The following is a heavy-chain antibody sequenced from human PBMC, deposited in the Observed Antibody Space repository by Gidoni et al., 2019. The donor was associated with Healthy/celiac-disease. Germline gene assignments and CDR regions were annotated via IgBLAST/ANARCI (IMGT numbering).Heavy chain of an antibody. CDR3: AKDVGYYDSSGDY. V-gene: IGHV3-23*01. J-gene: IGHJ4*02. CDR1: GFTFSSYA. D-gene: IGHD3-22*01. Sequence: EVQLLESGGGLVQPGGSLRLSCAASGFTFSSYAMSWVRQAPGKGLEWVSAISGGGGSTYYADSVKGRFTISRDNSKNTLYLQMNSLRAEDTAVYYCAKDVGYYDSSGDYWGQGTLVTVSS. CDR2: ISGGGGST.